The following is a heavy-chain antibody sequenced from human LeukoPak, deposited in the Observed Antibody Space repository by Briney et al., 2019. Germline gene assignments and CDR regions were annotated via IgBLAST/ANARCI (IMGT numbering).Heavy chain of an antibody. Sequence: SVKVSCKASGGTFSSYAISWVRQVPGQGLEWMGRIIPIFGIANYAQKFQGRVTITADKSTSTAYMELSSLRSEDTAVYYCAREADSSGYYYPGYWGQGTLVTVSS. CDR3: AREADSSGYYYPGY. CDR1: GGTFSSYA. D-gene: IGHD3-22*01. J-gene: IGHJ4*02. V-gene: IGHV1-69*04. CDR2: IIPIFGIA.